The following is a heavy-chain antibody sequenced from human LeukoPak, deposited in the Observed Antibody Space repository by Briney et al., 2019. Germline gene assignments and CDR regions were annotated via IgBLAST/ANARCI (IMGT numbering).Heavy chain of an antibody. Sequence: SETLSLTCTVSDGSISTYYWSWVRQPPGKGLEWIGYIYRGGTTNYNPSLKSRVTMSVDTPKSRYFLRLTSVTAADTAVYFCAREKSFGAMDVWGQGTTVTVSS. D-gene: IGHD3-10*01. J-gene: IGHJ6*02. V-gene: IGHV4-59*01. CDR3: AREKSFGAMDV. CDR1: DGSISTYY. CDR2: IYRGGTT.